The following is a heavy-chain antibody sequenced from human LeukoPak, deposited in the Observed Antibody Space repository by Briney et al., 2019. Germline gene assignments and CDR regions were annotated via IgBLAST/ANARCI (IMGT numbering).Heavy chain of an antibody. CDR3: ARGLAAAGIKGPDY. D-gene: IGHD6-13*01. V-gene: IGHV3-30-3*01. J-gene: IGHJ4*02. CDR2: ISYDGSNK. CDR1: GFIFSTYA. Sequence: TGRSLRLSCAASGFIFSTYAMHWVRQAPGQGLEWVAVISYDGSNKYYADSVKGRFTISRDNSKNTLYLQMNSLRAEDTAVYYCARGLAAAGIKGPDYWGQGTLVTVSS.